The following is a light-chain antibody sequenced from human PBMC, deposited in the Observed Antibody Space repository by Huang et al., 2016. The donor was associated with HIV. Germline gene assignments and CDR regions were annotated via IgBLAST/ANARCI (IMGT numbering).Light chain of an antibody. CDR1: QSVSSN. CDR2: GAS. V-gene: IGKV3-15*01. Sequence: EIVMTQSPATLSVSPGERATLSCRASQSVSSNLAWYQQKPGQAPRLLIYGASTRATVIPARFIGSGSGTEFTLTISSLQSEDFAVYYCQQYNKWPMYTFGQGTKLEIK. CDR3: QQYNKWPMYT. J-gene: IGKJ2*01.